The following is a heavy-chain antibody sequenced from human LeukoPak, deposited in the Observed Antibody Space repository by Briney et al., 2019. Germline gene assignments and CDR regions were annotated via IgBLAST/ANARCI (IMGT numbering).Heavy chain of an antibody. J-gene: IGHJ4*02. Sequence: ASVKVSCKASGYIFTGYYLHWVRQAPGQGLEWVGGINSNNGDTHYAQNFQGRVTMTRDTSISTAYMELSRLGSDDTAVYYCAREEVVVAGTPLDYRGQGTLVTVSS. CDR3: AREEVVVAGTPLDY. D-gene: IGHD6-19*01. CDR1: GYIFTGYY. CDR2: INSNNGDT. V-gene: IGHV1-2*02.